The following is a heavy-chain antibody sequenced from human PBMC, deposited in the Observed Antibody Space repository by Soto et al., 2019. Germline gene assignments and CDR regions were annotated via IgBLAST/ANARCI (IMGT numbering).Heavy chain of an antibody. Sequence: HPWWSLRLSCAASGFTVSAYGMHWVRQAPSKGLEWVALISYDGINKYYADSVKGRFTISRDNSRNTLYLQMNSLGDEDTAVYYCAKDGGVRQYYYYYGMDVWGQGTTVTVSS. CDR2: ISYDGINK. D-gene: IGHD3-16*01. V-gene: IGHV3-30*18. CDR1: GFTVSAYG. CDR3: AKDGGVRQYYYYYGMDV. J-gene: IGHJ6*02.